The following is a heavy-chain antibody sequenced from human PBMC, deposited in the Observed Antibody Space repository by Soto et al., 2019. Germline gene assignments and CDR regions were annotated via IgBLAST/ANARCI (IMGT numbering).Heavy chain of an antibody. Sequence: TSETLSLTCTVSGGSISSGGYYWSWIRQHPGKGLEWIGYIYYSGSTYYNPSLKSRVTISVDTSKNQFSLKLSSVTAADTAVYYCARDRLYYYDSSGYGTFDYWGQGTLVTVPQ. CDR1: GGSISSGGYY. D-gene: IGHD3-22*01. CDR3: ARDRLYYYDSSGYGTFDY. V-gene: IGHV4-31*03. CDR2: IYYSGST. J-gene: IGHJ4*02.